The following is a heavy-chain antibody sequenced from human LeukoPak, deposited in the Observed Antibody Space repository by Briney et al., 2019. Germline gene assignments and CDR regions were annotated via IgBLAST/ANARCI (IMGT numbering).Heavy chain of an antibody. Sequence: GGSLRLSCAASGFTFSSYSMNWVRQAPGKGLEWVSSISSSSTYIYYADSVKGRFTISRDNAKNSLYLQMNSLRAEDTVVYYCAGPLLGPKDYWGQGTLVTVSS. CDR3: AGPLLGPKDY. J-gene: IGHJ4*02. CDR1: GFTFSSYS. V-gene: IGHV3-21*01. CDR2: ISSSSTYI. D-gene: IGHD1-26*01.